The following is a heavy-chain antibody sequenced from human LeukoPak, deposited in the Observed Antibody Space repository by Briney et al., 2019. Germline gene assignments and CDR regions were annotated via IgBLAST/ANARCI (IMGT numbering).Heavy chain of an antibody. CDR3: ARAQSTPYGGYYDSSGLYYFDY. J-gene: IGHJ4*02. CDR1: GGSFSGYY. CDR2: INHSGST. Sequence: PSETLSLTCAVYGGSFSGYYWSWIRQPPGKGLEWIGEINHSGSTNYNPSLKSRVTISVDTSKNQFSLKPSSVTAADTAVYYCARAQSTPYGGYYDSSGLYYFDYWGQGTLVTVSS. V-gene: IGHV4-34*01. D-gene: IGHD3-22*01.